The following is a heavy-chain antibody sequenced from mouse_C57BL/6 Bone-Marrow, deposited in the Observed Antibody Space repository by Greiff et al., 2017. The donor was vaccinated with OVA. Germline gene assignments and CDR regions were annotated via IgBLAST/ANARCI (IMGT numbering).Heavy chain of an antibody. J-gene: IGHJ4*01. CDR1: GFTFSDYG. CDR3: ARRITTVVAPYAMDY. CDR2: ISSGSSTI. D-gene: IGHD1-1*01. V-gene: IGHV5-17*01. Sequence: EVMLVESGGGLVKPGGSLKLSCAASGFTFSDYGMHWVRQAPEKGLEWVAYISSGSSTIYYADTVKGRFTISRDNAKNTLFLQMTSLRSEDTAMYYCARRITTVVAPYAMDYWGQGTSVTVSS.